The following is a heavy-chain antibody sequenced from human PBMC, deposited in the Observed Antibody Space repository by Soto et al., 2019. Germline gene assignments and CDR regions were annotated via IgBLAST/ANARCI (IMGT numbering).Heavy chain of an antibody. CDR2: LYWDDDK. CDR3: VQSRCGGDCLEIYSSHAYNGLDV. J-gene: IGHJ6*02. Sequence: QVTLKESGPTLVKPTQTLTLTCTVSGLSLRTTGVGVGWVRQPPGKALEWLALLYWDDDKRYSPSPRSRLTIAKDISETQVVLTMTNMDTVDTATYYCVQSRCGGDCLEIYSSHAYNGLDVWGQGTTVTVSS. D-gene: IGHD2-21*02. CDR1: GLSLRTTGVG. V-gene: IGHV2-5*02.